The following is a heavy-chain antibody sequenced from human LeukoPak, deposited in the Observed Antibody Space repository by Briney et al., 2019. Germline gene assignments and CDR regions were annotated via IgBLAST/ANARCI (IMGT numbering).Heavy chain of an antibody. CDR3: VKPYYFSSGSLT. D-gene: IGHD3-10*01. V-gene: IGHV3-74*01. CDR1: GFTFCNYW. J-gene: IGHJ5*02. Sequence: GGSLRLSCAASGFTFCNYWMHCVRQAPGKGLVWVSRINSDGINTSYADSVKGRFTISRDNAKNTLNLQMNSLRAEDTAVYYCVKPYYFSSGSLTWGQGTLVTVSS. CDR2: INSDGINT.